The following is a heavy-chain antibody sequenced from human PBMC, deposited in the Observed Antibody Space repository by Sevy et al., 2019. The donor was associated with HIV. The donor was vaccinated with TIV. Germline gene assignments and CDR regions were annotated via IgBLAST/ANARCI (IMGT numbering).Heavy chain of an antibody. V-gene: IGHV3-23*01. Sequence: GGSLRLSCAASGFTFSSYAVSWVRQAPGKGLEWVSAISGSGGRTYYADSVKGRFTISRDNSKNTLYLQMNSLRAEDTAVYYCAKDHLERPAVVDYWGQGTLVTVSS. CDR3: AKDHLERPAVVDY. J-gene: IGHJ4*02. CDR1: GFTFSSYA. D-gene: IGHD1-1*01. CDR2: ISGSGGRT.